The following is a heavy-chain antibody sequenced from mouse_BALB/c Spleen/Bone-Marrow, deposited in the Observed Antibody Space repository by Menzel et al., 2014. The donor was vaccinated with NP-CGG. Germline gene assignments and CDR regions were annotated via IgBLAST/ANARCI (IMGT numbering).Heavy chain of an antibody. D-gene: IGHD2-14*01. CDR2: INPSNGRT. J-gene: IGHJ3*01. CDR3: ARGYFAY. Sequence: QVQLQQSGAELVKPGASVKLSCKASGYTFTSYWMHWVKQRPGQGLEWIGEINPSNGRTIYNEKFKSKATLTVDKSSSTAYMQLSSLTSEDSAVYYCARGYFAYWGQGTLVTVSA. V-gene: IGHV1S81*02. CDR1: GYTFTSYW.